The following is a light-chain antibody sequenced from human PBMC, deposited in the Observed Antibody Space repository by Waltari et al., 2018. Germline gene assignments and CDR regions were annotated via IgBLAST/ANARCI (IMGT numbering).Light chain of an antibody. V-gene: IGKV3-20*01. CDR2: GAS. CDR3: QQYVSSPPPLT. J-gene: IGKJ4*01. Sequence: EIVLTQSPGTLSLSPGERATPSRRASQSGSNSDLAWYQQKPGQAPRLLIYGASSRATGIPDRFSGSGSETDFTLTIGRREPEDFAVYYCQQYVSSPPPLTFGAGTTVEIK. CDR1: QSGSNSD.